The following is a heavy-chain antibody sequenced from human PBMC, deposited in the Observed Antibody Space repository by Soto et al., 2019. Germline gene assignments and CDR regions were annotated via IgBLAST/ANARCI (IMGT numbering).Heavy chain of an antibody. Sequence: PGGSLRLSCAASGFTFSSYSMNWVRQAPGKGLEWVSYISSSSSTIYYADSVKGRFTISRDNAKNSLYLQMNSLRAEDTAVYYCARDRGMLAGYCSSTSCYGNDAFDIWGQGTMVTVSS. J-gene: IGHJ3*02. CDR2: ISSSSSTI. CDR1: GFTFSSYS. CDR3: ARDRGMLAGYCSSTSCYGNDAFDI. V-gene: IGHV3-48*01. D-gene: IGHD2-2*03.